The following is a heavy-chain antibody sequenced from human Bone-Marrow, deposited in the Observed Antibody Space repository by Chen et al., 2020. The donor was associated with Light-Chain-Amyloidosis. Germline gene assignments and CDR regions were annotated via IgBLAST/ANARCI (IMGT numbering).Heavy chain of an antibody. D-gene: IGHD6-13*01. V-gene: IGHV3-23*04. J-gene: IGHJ5*02. Sequence: EVQLVESGGGLVQPGRSLRLSCAASGFAFSIYAMSWVRQAPGKGLEWVSAISGSGGSTYYADSVKGRFTISRDNSKNTLYLQMNSLRAEDTAVYYCAKDPKQQLTSWFDPWGQGTLVTVSS. CDR1: GFAFSIYA. CDR2: ISGSGGST. CDR3: AKDPKQQLTSWFDP.